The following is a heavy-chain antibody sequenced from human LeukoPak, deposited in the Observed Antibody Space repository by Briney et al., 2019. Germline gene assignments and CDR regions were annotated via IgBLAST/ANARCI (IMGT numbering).Heavy chain of an antibody. CDR3: AREGYGDSYGYSDY. CDR2: ISSSGSTI. V-gene: IGHV3-48*03. Sequence: GGSLRLSCAASGFTFSSYEMNWVRQAPGKGLEWVSYISSSGSTIYYADSVKGRFTISRDNAKNSLYLQMNSLRAEDTALYYCAREGYGDSYGYSDYWGQGTLVTVSS. J-gene: IGHJ4*02. CDR1: GFTFSSYE. D-gene: IGHD5-18*01.